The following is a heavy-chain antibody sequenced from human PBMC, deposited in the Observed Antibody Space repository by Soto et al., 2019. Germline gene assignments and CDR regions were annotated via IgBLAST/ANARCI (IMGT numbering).Heavy chain of an antibody. J-gene: IGHJ3*02. Sequence: QVQLQESGPGLVKPSGTLSLTCTVSNASISSRKWWTWVRQTPGKGLEWIGEIYHSGSINHNPSLKSRVTMSVDKSKNPSSLTRTSLTAADTAVYYCASKFGELLADAFDIWGQGTVVTVSS. CDR1: NASISSRKW. D-gene: IGHD3-10*01. V-gene: IGHV4-4*02. CDR3: ASKFGELLADAFDI. CDR2: IYHSGSI.